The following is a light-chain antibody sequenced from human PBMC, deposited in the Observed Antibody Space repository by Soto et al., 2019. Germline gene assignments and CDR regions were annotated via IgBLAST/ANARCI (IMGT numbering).Light chain of an antibody. CDR2: LNGDGSH. CDR3: QTWGTGIQV. CDR1: SGHSSYA. Sequence: QLVLTQSPSASASLGASVKLTCTLSSGHSSYAIAWHQQQPEKGPRFLMKLNGDGSHNKGDGIPDRFSGSSSRAERYLTISSLQSEDEADYYCQTWGTGIQVFGGGTKLTVL. V-gene: IGLV4-69*01. J-gene: IGLJ3*02.